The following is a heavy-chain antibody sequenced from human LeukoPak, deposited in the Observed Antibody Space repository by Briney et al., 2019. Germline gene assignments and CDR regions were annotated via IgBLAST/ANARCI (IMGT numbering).Heavy chain of an antibody. CDR3: ARDSYGGNSPAFDY. CDR1: GGSISSGGYY. V-gene: IGHV4-31*03. Sequence: SQTLSLTCTVSGGSISSGGYYWSWIRQHPGKGLEWIGYIYYSGSTYYNPSLKSRVTISVDTSKNQFSLKLSSVTAADTAVYYCARDSYGGNSPAFDYWGQGTLVTVSS. D-gene: IGHD4-23*01. J-gene: IGHJ4*02. CDR2: IYYSGST.